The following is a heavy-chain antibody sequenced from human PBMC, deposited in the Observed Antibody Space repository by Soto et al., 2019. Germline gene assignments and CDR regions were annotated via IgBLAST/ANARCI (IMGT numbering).Heavy chain of an antibody. Sequence: PSETLSLTCTVSGGSVSSGSYYWSWIRQPPGKGLEWIGYIYYSGSTNYNPSLKSRVTISVDTSKNQFSLKLSSVTAAGTAVYYRARGEDSSSTGYYYYYGMDVWGQGTTVTVSS. CDR3: ARGEDSSSTGYYYYYGMDV. CDR2: IYYSGST. V-gene: IGHV4-61*01. D-gene: IGHD6-6*01. CDR1: GGSVSSGSYY. J-gene: IGHJ6*02.